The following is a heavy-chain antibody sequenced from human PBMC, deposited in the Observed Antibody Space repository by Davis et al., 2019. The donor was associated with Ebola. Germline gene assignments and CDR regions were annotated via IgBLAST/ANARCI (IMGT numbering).Heavy chain of an antibody. CDR2: LSGSGGST. D-gene: IGHD1-26*01. CDR1: GFTFSSYA. V-gene: IGHV3-23*01. CDR3: ASPSRPIGSYYYYYGMDV. Sequence: PGGSLRLSCAASGFTFSSYAMSWVRQAPGKGLEWVSALSGSGGSTDYADSVKGRFTISRDNSKNTLYLQMNSLRAEDTAVYYCASPSRPIGSYYYYYGMDVWGQGTTVTVSS. J-gene: IGHJ6*02.